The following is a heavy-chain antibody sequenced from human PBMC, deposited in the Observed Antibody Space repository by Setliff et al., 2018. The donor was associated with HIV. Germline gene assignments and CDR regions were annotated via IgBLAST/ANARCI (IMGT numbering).Heavy chain of an antibody. CDR1: GFTFSRYT. J-gene: IGHJ3*01. D-gene: IGHD3-22*01. Sequence: GSLRLSCAASGFTFSRYTMNWVRQAPGMGLEWVSSISFGGSDTHYTDSVKGRFSISRDNAKNSLHLQMNSLRVEDTAVYYCAREDSSGYSFNVWGQGTMVTVSS. V-gene: IGHV3-21*01. CDR2: ISFGGSDT. CDR3: AREDSSGYSFNV.